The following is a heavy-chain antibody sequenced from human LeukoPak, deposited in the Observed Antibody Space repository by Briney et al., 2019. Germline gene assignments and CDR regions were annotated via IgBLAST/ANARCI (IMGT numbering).Heavy chain of an antibody. CDR1: GYTFTSYG. CDR3: ARYPGIAAAGSPYYYYYMDV. V-gene: IGHV1-18*01. CDR2: ISAYNGNT. D-gene: IGHD6-13*01. J-gene: IGHJ6*03. Sequence: ASVKDSCKASGYTFTSYGISGVRQAPGQGLEWMGWISAYNGNTNYAQKLQGRVTMTTDTSTSTAYMELRSLRSDDTAVYYCARYPGIAAAGSPYYYYYMDVWGKGTTVTVSS.